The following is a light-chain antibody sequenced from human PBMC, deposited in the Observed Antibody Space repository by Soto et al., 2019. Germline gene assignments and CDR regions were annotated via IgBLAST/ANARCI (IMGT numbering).Light chain of an antibody. CDR2: GAS. J-gene: IGKJ3*01. CDR1: QSVSSSY. V-gene: IGKV3-20*01. Sequence: EIVLTQSPGTLSLSPGERATLSCRASQSVSSSYLAWYQQKPGQAPRLLIYGASSRATGIPDRFSGSGSGTDFTLTIIRLEPEDFAVYYCQQYGSSLIFTFGPGTKVDIK. CDR3: QQYGSSLIFT.